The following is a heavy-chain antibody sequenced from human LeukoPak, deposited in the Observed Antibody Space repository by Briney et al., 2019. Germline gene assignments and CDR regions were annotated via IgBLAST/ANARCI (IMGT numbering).Heavy chain of an antibody. D-gene: IGHD3-22*01. V-gene: IGHV3-7*01. CDR1: GFTFSNYW. Sequence: GGSLRLSCATSGFTFSNYWMTWVRQAPGKGLEWMANIKRDGSEEFYVDSVKGRFTISRDNAKNSLYLQMNSLRAEDTAVYYCARQFYDSSGYYFTPSDYWGQGTLVTVSS. J-gene: IGHJ4*02. CDR2: IKRDGSEE. CDR3: ARQFYDSSGYYFTPSDY.